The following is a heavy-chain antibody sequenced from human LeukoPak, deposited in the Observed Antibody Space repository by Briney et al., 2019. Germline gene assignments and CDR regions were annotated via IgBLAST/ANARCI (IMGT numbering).Heavy chain of an antibody. CDR2: IYYSGST. CDR1: GGSGGSISSSNY. J-gene: IGHJ4*02. D-gene: IGHD5/OR15-5a*01. V-gene: IGHV4-4*02. CDR3: ARASLRSLDY. Sequence: PSETLSLTCAVSGGSGGSISSSNYWSWVRQPPGKGLEWIGEIYYSGSTNYNPSLKSRVTISVDTSKNQFSLKLSSVTAADTAVYYCARASLRSLDYWGQGTLVTVSS.